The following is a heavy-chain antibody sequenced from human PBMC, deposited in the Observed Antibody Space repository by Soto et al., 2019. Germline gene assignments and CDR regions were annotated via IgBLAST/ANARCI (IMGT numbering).Heavy chain of an antibody. CDR3: SRDRSADLSNARSYAY. CDR1: GGTFSSYG. V-gene: IGHV1-69*01. J-gene: IGHJ4*02. CDR2: IIPLYGTA. Sequence: QVQLVQSGAEVKKPGSSVKVSCKASGGTFSSYGFNWVRQAPGQGLEWMGGIIPLYGTANHAQRFQGRVTRSEDESKPTGYMAWISLRSEDTTTYYGSRDRSADLSNARSYAYWGQGTRVTASS. D-gene: IGHD2-2*01.